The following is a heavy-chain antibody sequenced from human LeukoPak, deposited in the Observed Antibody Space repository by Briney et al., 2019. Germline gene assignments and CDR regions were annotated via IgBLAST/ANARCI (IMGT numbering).Heavy chain of an antibody. D-gene: IGHD6-19*01. Sequence: GGSLRLSCAVSGFTVSSFGMSWVRQAPGKGLEWISAISVNGETTWYADSVRGRFIISRDNSKNTLYLQLSSLRAEDTAFYYCAQGFSSGSYPYWGQGSLVPVSS. CDR3: AQGFSSGSYPY. V-gene: IGHV3-23*01. J-gene: IGHJ4*02. CDR1: GFTVSSFG. CDR2: ISVNGETT.